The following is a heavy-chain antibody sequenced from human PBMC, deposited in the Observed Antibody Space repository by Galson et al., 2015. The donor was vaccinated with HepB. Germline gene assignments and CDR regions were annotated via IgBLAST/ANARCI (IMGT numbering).Heavy chain of an antibody. CDR2: IYYSGGI. V-gene: IGHV4-61*01. CDR1: GGSVSSGSYY. J-gene: IGHJ4*02. CDR3: AREADMQIDY. Sequence: SETLSLTCTVSGGSVSSGSYYWSWIRQPPGKALEWIGYIYYSGGINYNPSLKTRVTISVDTSKNQFSLKLTSVTAADTAVYYCAREADMQIDYWGQGTLVTVSS.